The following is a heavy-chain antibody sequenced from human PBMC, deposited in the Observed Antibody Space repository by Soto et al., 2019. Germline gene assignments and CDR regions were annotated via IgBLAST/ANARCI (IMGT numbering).Heavy chain of an antibody. CDR2: IYYSGST. Sequence: PSETLSLTCTVSGGSISSYYWSWIRQPPGKGLEWIGYIYYSGSTNYNPSLKSRVTISVDTSKNQFSLKLSSVTAADTAMYYCARVDSSSPYFDYWGQGTLVTVSS. D-gene: IGHD6-6*01. CDR1: GGSISSYY. V-gene: IGHV4-59*01. J-gene: IGHJ4*02. CDR3: ARVDSSSPYFDY.